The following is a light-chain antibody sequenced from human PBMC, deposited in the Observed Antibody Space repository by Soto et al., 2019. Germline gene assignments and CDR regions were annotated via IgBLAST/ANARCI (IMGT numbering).Light chain of an antibody. CDR1: SSDVGGYNY. J-gene: IGLJ1*01. CDR3: SSYTSSSTRG. CDR2: DVS. Sequence: QSALAQPASVSGSPGQWITISCTGTSSDVGGYNYVSWYQQHPGKAPKLMIYDVSNRPSGVSNRFSGSKSGNTASLTISGLQAEDEADYYCSSYTSSSTRGFGTGTKLTVL. V-gene: IGLV2-14*03.